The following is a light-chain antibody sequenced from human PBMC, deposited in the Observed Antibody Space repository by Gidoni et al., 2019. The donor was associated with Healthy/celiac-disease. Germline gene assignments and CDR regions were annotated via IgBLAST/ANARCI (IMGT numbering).Light chain of an antibody. CDR1: QSISSY. CDR2: AAS. J-gene: IGKJ4*01. CDR3: QQSYSTPLT. V-gene: IGKV1-39*01. Sequence: DIQMTQSPSSLSASVGVRVTIPCRASQSISSYLNWYQQKPGKAPKLLIYAASSLQSGVPSRFSGSGSGTDFTLTISSLQPEDFATHYCQQSYSTPLTFGGGTKVEIK.